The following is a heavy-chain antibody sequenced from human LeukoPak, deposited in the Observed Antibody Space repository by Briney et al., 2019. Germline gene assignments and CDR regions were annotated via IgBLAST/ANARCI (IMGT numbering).Heavy chain of an antibody. J-gene: IGHJ4*02. Sequence: SVKVSCKASGGTFSNYAISWVRQAPGQGLEWMGGIIPLFGTANYAQKFQGRVTITADESTSTAYMELSSLRSEDTAVYYCARVSRYYFDYWGQGTLVTVSS. CDR1: GGTFSNYA. CDR2: IIPLFGTA. V-gene: IGHV1-69*13. CDR3: ARVSRYYFDY.